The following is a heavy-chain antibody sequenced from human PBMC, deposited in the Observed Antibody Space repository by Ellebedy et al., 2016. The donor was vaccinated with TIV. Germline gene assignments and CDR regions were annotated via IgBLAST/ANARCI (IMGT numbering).Heavy chain of an antibody. Sequence: MPSETLSLTCGVYGGSFSGYFWSWIRQPPGKGLEWIGEINPSGTTNYNPSLKGRVTISVDTPKKQFSLRLTSVTAADTAVYYCARARGQYLYGSGSYFTNWGQGEMVTVSS. CDR1: GGSFSGYF. D-gene: IGHD3-10*01. CDR3: ARARGQYLYGSGSYFTN. J-gene: IGHJ4*02. V-gene: IGHV4-34*01. CDR2: INPSGTT.